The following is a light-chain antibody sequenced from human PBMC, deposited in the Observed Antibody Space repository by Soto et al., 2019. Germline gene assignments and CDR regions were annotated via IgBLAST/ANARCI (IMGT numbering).Light chain of an antibody. Sequence: QSALTQPASVSGSPGRSITISCTGTSSDVGGSGLVSWYQFHPGKAPKLLIFEGFKRPSGVSNRFSGSKSGSTASLTISGLQAEDEADYYCCSYAGRSTWDVVFGGGTKLTVL. V-gene: IGLV2-23*01. CDR3: CSYAGRSTWDVV. J-gene: IGLJ2*01. CDR1: SSDVGGSGL. CDR2: EGF.